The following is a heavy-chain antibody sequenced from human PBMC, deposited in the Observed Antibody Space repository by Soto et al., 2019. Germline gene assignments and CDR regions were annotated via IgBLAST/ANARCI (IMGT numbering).Heavy chain of an antibody. V-gene: IGHV4-34*01. D-gene: IGHD5-12*01. CDR3: TRGKGKWLRLKHFDY. Sequence: SETLSLTCAVYGGSFSGYYWSWIRQPPGKGLEWIGEINHSGSTNYNPSLKSRVTISVDTSKNQFSLKLSSVTAADTAVYYCTRGKGKWLRLKHFDYWGKGTLVTVSS. CDR1: GGSFSGYY. J-gene: IGHJ4*02. CDR2: INHSGST.